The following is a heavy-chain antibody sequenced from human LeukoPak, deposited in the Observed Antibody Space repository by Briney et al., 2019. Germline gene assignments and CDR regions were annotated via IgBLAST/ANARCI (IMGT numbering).Heavy chain of an antibody. CDR3: ARDNDYDAFDI. D-gene: IGHD4-11*01. V-gene: IGHV3-48*03. CDR1: GFTFNNYE. J-gene: IGHJ3*02. CDR2: ISSSGITI. Sequence: GGSLRLSCAASGFTFNNYEMNWVRQTPGKGLQWVSYISSSGITIYYADSVKGRFTISRDNAKNSLYLQMNSLRAEDTAVYYCARDNDYDAFDIWGQGTVVTVSS.